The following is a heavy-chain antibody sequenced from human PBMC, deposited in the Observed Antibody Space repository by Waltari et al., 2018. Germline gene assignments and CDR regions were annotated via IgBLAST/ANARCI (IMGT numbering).Heavy chain of an antibody. CDR2: IYYSGST. V-gene: IGHV4-59*01. CDR3: ARERVVVAASQYYYYGMDV. D-gene: IGHD2-15*01. CDR1: GGSISSYY. Sequence: QVQLQESGPGLVKPSETLSLTCTVSGGSISSYYWSWIRQPPGKGLEWIGYIYYSGSTNYNPSLKRRVTISVDTSKNQFSLKLSSVTAADTAVYYCARERVVVAASQYYYYGMDVWGQGTTVTVSS. J-gene: IGHJ6*02.